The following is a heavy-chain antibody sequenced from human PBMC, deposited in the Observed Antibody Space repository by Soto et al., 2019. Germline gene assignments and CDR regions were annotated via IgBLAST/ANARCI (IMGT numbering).Heavy chain of an antibody. D-gene: IGHD3-3*01. J-gene: IGHJ6*02. CDR2: IKSKTDGWTT. CDR3: TTDRHVYYDFWSGYPDGMDV. V-gene: IGHV3-15*01. Sequence: PGVSLRLSCAASGFTFSNALMSCVRQATGKGLEWVGRIKSKTDGWTTDYAAPVKGRFTISRDDSKNTLYLQMNSLKTEDTAVYYCTTDRHVYYDFWSGYPDGMDVWGQGTTVTVSS. CDR1: GFTFSNAL.